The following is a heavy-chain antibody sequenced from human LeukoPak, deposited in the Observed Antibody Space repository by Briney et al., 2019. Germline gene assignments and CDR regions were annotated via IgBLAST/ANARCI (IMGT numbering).Heavy chain of an antibody. CDR3: ARDRDYSNTFDY. CDR1: GYSISSGYY. V-gene: IGHV4-4*07. Sequence: SETLSLTCTVSGYSISSGYYWGWIRQPAGKGLEWIGRIYTSGSTNYNPSLKSRVTMSVDTSKNQFSLKLSSVTAADTAVYYCARDRDYSNTFDYWGQGTLVTVSS. J-gene: IGHJ4*02. CDR2: IYTSGST. D-gene: IGHD4-11*01.